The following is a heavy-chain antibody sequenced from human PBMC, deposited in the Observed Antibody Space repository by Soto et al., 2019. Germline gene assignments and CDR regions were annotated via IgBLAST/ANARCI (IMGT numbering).Heavy chain of an antibody. D-gene: IGHD3-22*01. J-gene: IGHJ6*02. CDR2: ISGSGGST. Sequence: GGSLRLYCTASGITFSNYAMSGVRRAPRKGLEWVSGISGSGGSTSYADSVKGRFTISRDNSKNTMYLQMNSLRAEDTAVYYCAKGVRSYYYYGMDVWGQGTTVTVSS. CDR3: AKGVRSYYYYGMDV. CDR1: GITFSNYA. V-gene: IGHV3-23*01.